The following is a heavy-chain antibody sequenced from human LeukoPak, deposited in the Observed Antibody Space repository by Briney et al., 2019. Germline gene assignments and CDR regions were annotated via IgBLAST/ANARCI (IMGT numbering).Heavy chain of an antibody. V-gene: IGHV4-59*01. D-gene: IGHD3-16*01. CDR2: IYYSGST. Sequence: SETLSLTCTVSGGSISSYYWSWIRQPPGKGLEWIGYIYYSGSTNYNPSLKSRVTIAVDTSKNQFSLKLDSVTAADTAVYYCARGDYVWGSTAKKYYFDYWGQGTLVTVSS. J-gene: IGHJ4*02. CDR1: GGSISSYY. CDR3: ARGDYVWGSTAKKYYFDY.